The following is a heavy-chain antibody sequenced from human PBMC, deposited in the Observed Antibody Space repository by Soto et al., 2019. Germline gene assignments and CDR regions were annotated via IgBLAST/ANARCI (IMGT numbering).Heavy chain of an antibody. CDR3: ARDLQYSSGWYNYSYYGMDV. V-gene: IGHV3-33*01. CDR1: GFTFSSYS. Sequence: QVQLVESGGGVVQPGSSLRLSCEASGFTFSSYSMHWVRQAPGKGLEWMAVIWYDGSNKYYADSVKGRFTISRDNYKNTLYLQMNSLRAEDTAVYYCARDLQYSSGWYNYSYYGMDVWGQGTTVTVSS. D-gene: IGHD6-19*01. J-gene: IGHJ6*02. CDR2: IWYDGSNK.